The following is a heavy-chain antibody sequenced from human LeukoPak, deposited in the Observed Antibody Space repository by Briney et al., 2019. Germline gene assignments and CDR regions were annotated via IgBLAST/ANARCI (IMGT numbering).Heavy chain of an antibody. CDR1: GYTFTSYG. CDR2: ISAYNGNT. J-gene: IGHJ3*02. D-gene: IGHD1-20*01. Sequence: ASVKVSCKASGYTFTSYGISWVRQAPGQGLEWMGWISAYNGNTNYAQTLQGRVTMTTDTSTSTAYMELRSLRSDDTAVYYCARDVTGTTWADAFDIWGQGTMVTVSS. CDR3: ARDVTGTTWADAFDI. V-gene: IGHV1-18*01.